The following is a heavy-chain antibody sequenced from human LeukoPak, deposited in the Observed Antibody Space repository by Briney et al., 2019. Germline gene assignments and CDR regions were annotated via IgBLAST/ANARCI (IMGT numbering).Heavy chain of an antibody. CDR2: IYYSGST. CDR3: ARDRGGGRYFDY. D-gene: IGHD2-15*01. CDR1: GGSISSGDYY. Sequence: SETLSLTCTVSGGSISSGDYYWSWIRQPPGKGLEWIGYIYYSGSTYYNPSLKSRVTISVDTSKNQFSLKLSSVTAADTAVYYCARDRGGGRYFDYWGQGTLVTVS. J-gene: IGHJ4*02. V-gene: IGHV4-30-4*08.